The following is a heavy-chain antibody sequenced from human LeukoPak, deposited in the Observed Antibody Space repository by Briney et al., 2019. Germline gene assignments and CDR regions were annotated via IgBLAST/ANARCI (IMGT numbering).Heavy chain of an antibody. D-gene: IGHD3-16*01. CDR2: INWNGGST. CDR3: ARVFGRYYYYYGMDV. J-gene: IGHJ6*02. V-gene: IGHV3-20*04. Sequence: GGSLRLSCAASGFTFDVYGMSWVRQAPGKGLEWVSGINWNGGSTGYADSVKGRFTISRDNAKNSLYLQMNSLRAEDTALYYCARVFGRYYYYYGMDVWGQGTTVTVSS. CDR1: GFTFDVYG.